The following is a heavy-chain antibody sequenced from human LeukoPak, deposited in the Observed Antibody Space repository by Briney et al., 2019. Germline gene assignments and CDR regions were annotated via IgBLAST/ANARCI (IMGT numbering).Heavy chain of an antibody. CDR2: IYYSGST. J-gene: IGHJ4*02. CDR3: ARVPQRSYYYFDY. CDR1: GGSISSSSYY. V-gene: IGHV4-39*07. Sequence: SETLSLTCTVSGGSISSSSYYWGWIRQPPGKGLEWIGSIYYSGSTYYNPSLKSRVTISVDTSKNQFSLKLSSVTAADTAVYYCARVPQRSYYYFDYWGQGTLVTVSS. D-gene: IGHD5-24*01.